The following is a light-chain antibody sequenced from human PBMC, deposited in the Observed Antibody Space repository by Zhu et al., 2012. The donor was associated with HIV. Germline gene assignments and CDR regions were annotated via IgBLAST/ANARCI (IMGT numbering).Light chain of an antibody. Sequence: EIVLTQSPATLSLSPGERATLSCRASQSVSSSYLAWYQQKPGQAPRLLIYATSTRATGIPHRFTGSGSGTDFTLIISGLEPEDFAVYYCQQYDDSALTFGGGTRVEIK. J-gene: IGKJ4*01. CDR1: QSVSSSY. V-gene: IGKV3-20*01. CDR3: QQYDDSALT. CDR2: ATS.